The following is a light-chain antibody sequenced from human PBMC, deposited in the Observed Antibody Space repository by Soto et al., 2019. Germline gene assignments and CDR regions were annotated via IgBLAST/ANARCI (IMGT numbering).Light chain of an antibody. CDR1: SSNIGENY. CDR2: YDN. Sequence: QSVLTQPPSVSEAPRQRVTISCSGSSSNIGENYVNWYQQLPGTAPKLLIYYDNLRPSGVPDRISGSKSGTSASLAISGLQSDDEADYYCAAWDDSLNGRVFGTGTKLTVL. J-gene: IGLJ1*01. CDR3: AAWDDSLNGRV. V-gene: IGLV1-36*01.